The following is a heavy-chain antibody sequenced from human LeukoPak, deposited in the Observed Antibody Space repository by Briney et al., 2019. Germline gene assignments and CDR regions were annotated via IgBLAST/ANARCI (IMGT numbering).Heavy chain of an antibody. V-gene: IGHV3-23*01. D-gene: IGHD3-3*01. CDR3: AKIFATYYDFWSGSYGGGYFDY. Sequence: GGSLRLSCAASGFTFSSYAMNWVRQAPGKGLEWVSAISGSGGSTYYADSVKGRFTISRDNSKNTLYLQMNSLRAEDTAVYYCAKIFATYYDFWSGSYGGGYFDYWGQGTLVTVSS. CDR1: GFTFSSYA. J-gene: IGHJ4*02. CDR2: ISGSGGST.